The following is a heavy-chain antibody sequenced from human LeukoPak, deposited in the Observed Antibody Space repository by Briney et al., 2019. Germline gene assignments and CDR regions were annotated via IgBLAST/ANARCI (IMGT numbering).Heavy chain of an antibody. J-gene: IGHJ4*02. Sequence: PGRSLRLSCAASGFTFSSYGMHWVRQAPGKGLEWVAVISYDGSNKYYADSVKGRFTISRDNSKSTLYLQMNSLRAEDTAVYYCAKDRSSDYFDYWGQGTLVTVSS. CDR3: AKDRSSDYFDY. CDR2: ISYDGSNK. V-gene: IGHV3-30*18. D-gene: IGHD6-19*01. CDR1: GFTFSSYG.